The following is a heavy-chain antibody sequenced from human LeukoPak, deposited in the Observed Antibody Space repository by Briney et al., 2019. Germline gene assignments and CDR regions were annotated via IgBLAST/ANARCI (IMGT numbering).Heavy chain of an antibody. CDR1: GGTFSSYA. D-gene: IGHD6-13*01. CDR3: ARGEVAAAGYVY. V-gene: IGHV1-69*06. J-gene: IGHJ4*02. CDR2: IIPIFGTA. Sequence: SVKVSCKASGGTFSSYAISWVRQAPGQGLEWMGGIIPIFGTANYAQKFQGRVTITADKSTSTAYMELSSLRSEDTAVYYCARGEVAAAGYVYWGQGTLVTVSS.